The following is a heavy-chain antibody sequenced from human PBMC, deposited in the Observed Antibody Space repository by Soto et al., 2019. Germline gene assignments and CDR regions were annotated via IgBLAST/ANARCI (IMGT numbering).Heavy chain of an antibody. J-gene: IGHJ6*03. V-gene: IGHV3-72*01. CDR2: TRNKANSYTT. Sequence: GGSLRLSCAASGFTLSDHYMDWVRQAPGKGLEWVGRTRNKANSYTTEFAASVKGRFTISRDDSQTSLYLQMNSLKTEDTAVYFCARASSSGRYNYFYYYMDVWGKGTTVTVSS. D-gene: IGHD6-19*01. CDR3: ARASSSGRYNYFYYYMDV. CDR1: GFTLSDHY.